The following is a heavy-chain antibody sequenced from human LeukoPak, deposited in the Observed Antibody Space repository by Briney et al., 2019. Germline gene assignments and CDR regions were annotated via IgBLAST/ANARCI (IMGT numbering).Heavy chain of an antibody. Sequence: PGGSLTLSCAASGFTFSSYAMICVRQAPGKGLEWFSAISGSGGSTYYADSVKGRFTISRDNSKNPLYLQMNSLRAEDTAVYYCAKERGDYDAFDIWGQGTMVTVSS. V-gene: IGHV3-23*01. D-gene: IGHD4-17*01. CDR3: AKERGDYDAFDI. CDR2: ISGSGGST. J-gene: IGHJ3*02. CDR1: GFTFSSYA.